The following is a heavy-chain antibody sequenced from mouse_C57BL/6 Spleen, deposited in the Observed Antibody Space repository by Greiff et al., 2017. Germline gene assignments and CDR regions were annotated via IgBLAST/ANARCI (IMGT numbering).Heavy chain of an antibody. CDR2: IYPGDGDT. CDR3: ARRAYGSRKDFDY. CDR1: GYAFSSYW. V-gene: IGHV1-80*01. J-gene: IGHJ2*01. Sequence: QVQLKQSGAELVKPGASVKISCKASGYAFSSYWMNWVKQRPGKGLEWIGQIYPGDGDTNYNGKFKGKAALTADKYSSTAYMQLSSLTSEDSAVYFCARRAYGSRKDFDYWGQGTTLTVSS. D-gene: IGHD1-1*01.